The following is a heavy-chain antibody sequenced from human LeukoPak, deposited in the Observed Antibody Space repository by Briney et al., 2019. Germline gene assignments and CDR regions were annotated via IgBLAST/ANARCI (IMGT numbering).Heavy chain of an antibody. J-gene: IGHJ4*02. Sequence: SETLSLTCAVYGGSFSGYYWSWIRQPPGKGLEWIGEINHSGSTNYNPSLKSRVTMSVDTSKHQFSLKLSSVTAADTAVYYCAREGGPYRPLDYSGQGTLVTVAS. V-gene: IGHV4-34*01. CDR2: INHSGST. CDR3: AREGGPYRPLDY. CDR1: GGSFSGYY.